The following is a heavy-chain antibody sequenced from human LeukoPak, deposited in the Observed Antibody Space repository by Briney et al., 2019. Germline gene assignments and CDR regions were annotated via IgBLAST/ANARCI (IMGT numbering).Heavy chain of an antibody. Sequence: GESLMISCKGSGYRLSSYWIAWVRQMPGKGLEWMGIIYPGDSDTRYSPSFQGQVTISADKSISTAYLQWSSLKASDTAMYYCAKHDSNEEFDYWGQGTLVTVSS. J-gene: IGHJ4*02. V-gene: IGHV5-51*01. CDR1: GYRLSSYW. CDR3: AKHDSNEEFDY. CDR2: IYPGDSDT. D-gene: IGHD3-22*01.